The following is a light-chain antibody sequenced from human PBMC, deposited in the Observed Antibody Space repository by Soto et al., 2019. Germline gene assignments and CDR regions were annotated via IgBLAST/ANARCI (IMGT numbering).Light chain of an antibody. Sequence: QSALTQPASVSGSFGQSITISCTGTGGDVGGYNYVSWYQQHPGKAPKVMIYEVSIRPSGVSTRFSGSKSGNTASLSISGLQAEDEAEYYCSSYRSTNTVVFGGGTQLTVL. V-gene: IGLV2-14*01. J-gene: IGLJ3*02. CDR1: GGDVGGYNY. CDR3: SSYRSTNTVV. CDR2: EVS.